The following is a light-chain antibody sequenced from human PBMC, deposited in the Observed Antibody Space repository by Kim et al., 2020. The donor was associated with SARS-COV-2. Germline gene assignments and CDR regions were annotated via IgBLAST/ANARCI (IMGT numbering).Light chain of an antibody. CDR3: QSYDSSLSGSRV. CDR1: NSNIGAGYE. Sequence: VPSSSTGSNSNIGAGYEVHCYQQLPGAAPQLLIFDNSNRPSGVPDRFSGSKSGTSASLAITGLQAEDEADYYCQSYDSSLSGSRVFGTGTKVTVL. V-gene: IGLV1-40*01. CDR2: DNS. J-gene: IGLJ1*01.